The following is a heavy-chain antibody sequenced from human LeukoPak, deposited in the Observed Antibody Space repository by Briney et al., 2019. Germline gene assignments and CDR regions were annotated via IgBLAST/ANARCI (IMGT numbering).Heavy chain of an antibody. D-gene: IGHD2-15*01. J-gene: IGHJ4*02. CDR3: ARARGGSKDY. CDR1: GFTFSTFA. V-gene: IGHV3-23*01. CDR2: IFPSGGEI. Sequence: PGGSLRLSCAASGFTFSTFAMIWVRQPPGKGLEWVSSIFPSGGEIHYADSVRGRFTISRDNSKNTLFLQMNSLRSDDTAVYYCARARGGSKDYWGQGTLVTVSS.